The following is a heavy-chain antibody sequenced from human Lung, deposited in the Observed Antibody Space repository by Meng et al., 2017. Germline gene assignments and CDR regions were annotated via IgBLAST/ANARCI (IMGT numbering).Heavy chain of an antibody. CDR2: INPKSGDT. J-gene: IGHJ4*02. V-gene: IGHV1-2*06. CDR1: GYNFPDYY. CDR3: ARDEDISAAGKLFGDY. D-gene: IGHD6-25*01. Sequence: GQLVRSGADVKKPGASVKVSCKPSGYNFPDYYIHWVRRAPGQGLEWMGRINPKSGDTHYAQKFQARVTMTGDTSISTAYMELSGLRSDDTAMYYCARDEDISAAGKLFGDYWGQGTLVTVSS.